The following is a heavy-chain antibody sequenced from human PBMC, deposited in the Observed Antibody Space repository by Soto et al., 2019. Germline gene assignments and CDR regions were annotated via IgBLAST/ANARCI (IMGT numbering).Heavy chain of an antibody. CDR2: ISYHGTNK. CDR1: GFTFTTYA. J-gene: IGHJ5*02. Sequence: QSGGSLRLSCVASGFTFTTYAMHWLRQAPGKGLEWVAAISYHGTNKYYADSVRGRFTISRDNSKNTLYLQMNSLRAEDTALYYCVRDKNVAAAGFEDWFDPWGQGTLVTVSS. D-gene: IGHD6-13*01. CDR3: VRDKNVAAAGFEDWFDP. V-gene: IGHV3-30-3*01.